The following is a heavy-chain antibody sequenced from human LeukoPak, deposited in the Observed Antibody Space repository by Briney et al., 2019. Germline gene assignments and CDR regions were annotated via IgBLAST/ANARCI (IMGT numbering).Heavy chain of an antibody. Sequence: GGSLRLSCTASGFTFTNYAMHWVRQTPGKGLEWVAFISYDGSGKYYADSVKGRFTLSRDNSKNTLSLQMTNLRVEDTAVYHCARGDRTYYYDASGYRPDPFGIWGQGTMVIVSS. CDR1: GFTFTNYA. J-gene: IGHJ3*02. V-gene: IGHV3-30*04. D-gene: IGHD3-22*01. CDR3: ARGDRTYYYDASGYRPDPFGI. CDR2: ISYDGSGK.